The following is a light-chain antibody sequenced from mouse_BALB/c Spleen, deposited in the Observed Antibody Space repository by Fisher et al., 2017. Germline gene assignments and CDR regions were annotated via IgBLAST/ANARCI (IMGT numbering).Light chain of an antibody. CDR2: STS. CDR3: QQGSSIFT. J-gene: IGKJ4*01. Sequence: IVLTQTPAIMSASLGERVTMTCTASSSVSSSYLHWYQQKPGSSPKLWIYSTSNLASGVPARFSGSGSGTSYSLTIGTMEAEDVATYYCQQGSSIFTFGSGTKLEIK. V-gene: IGKV4-74*01. CDR1: SSVSSSY.